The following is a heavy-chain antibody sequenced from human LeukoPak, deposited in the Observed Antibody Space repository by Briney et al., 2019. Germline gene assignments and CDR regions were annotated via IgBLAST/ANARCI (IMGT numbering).Heavy chain of an antibody. CDR1: GFIFNNYA. Sequence: GGSLRLSCADSGFIFNNYAMHWVRQPPGKGLEWVSGISWNSGSIDYADSVKGRFTISRDNAKNSLYLQMNSLRVEDTAFYYCAKDNRRHYTSGPNPDSLHWGQGALVTVSS. J-gene: IGHJ4*02. CDR3: AKDNRRHYTSGPNPDSLH. CDR2: ISWNSGSI. V-gene: IGHV3-9*01. D-gene: IGHD6-19*01.